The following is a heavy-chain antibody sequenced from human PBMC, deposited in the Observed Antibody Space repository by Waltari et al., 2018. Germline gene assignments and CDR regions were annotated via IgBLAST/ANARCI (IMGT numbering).Heavy chain of an antibody. CDR1: GGSISSTTYY. J-gene: IGHJ4*02. CDR3: ARHTMFYYSSGYFAY. V-gene: IGHV4-39*01. D-gene: IGHD3-22*01. CDR2: IYYSGST. Sequence: QLHLQESGPGLVKPSETLSLTCTVSGGSISSTTYYWGWIRQPPGKGLEWIGTIYYSGSTYYHPSLERRFSMSVVTSKHQFSLKLNSVTAAYTAVYYCARHTMFYYSSGYFAYWVQGALVPVSS.